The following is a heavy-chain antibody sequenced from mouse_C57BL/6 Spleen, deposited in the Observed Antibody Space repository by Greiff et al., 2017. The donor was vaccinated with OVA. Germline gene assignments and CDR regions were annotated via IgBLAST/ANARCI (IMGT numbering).Heavy chain of an antibody. J-gene: IGHJ3*01. CDR1: GYSITSGYY. Sequence: EVHLVESGPGLVKPSQSLSLTCSVTGYSITSGYYWNWIRQFPGNKLEWMGYISYDGSNNYNPSLKNRISITRDTSKNQFFLKLNSVTTEDTATYYCAFYYDYAWFAYWGQGTLVTVSA. D-gene: IGHD2-4*01. CDR2: ISYDGSN. V-gene: IGHV3-6*01. CDR3: AFYYDYAWFAY.